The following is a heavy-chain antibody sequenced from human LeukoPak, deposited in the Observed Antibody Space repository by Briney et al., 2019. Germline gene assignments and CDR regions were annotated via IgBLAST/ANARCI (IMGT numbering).Heavy chain of an antibody. CDR1: GFTFSSYA. CDR3: ARVPAATIYYYYYMDV. Sequence: PGGSLRLSCAASGFTFSSYAMSWVRQAPGKGLEWVSAISGSGGSTYYADSVKGRFTISRDNSKNTLYLQKNSLRAEDTAVYYCARVPAATIYYYYYMDVWGKGTTVTVSS. D-gene: IGHD2-2*01. V-gene: IGHV3-23*01. J-gene: IGHJ6*03. CDR2: ISGSGGST.